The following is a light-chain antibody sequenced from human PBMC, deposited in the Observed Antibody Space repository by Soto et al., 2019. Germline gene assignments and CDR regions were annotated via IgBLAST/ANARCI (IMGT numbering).Light chain of an antibody. CDR1: SSDVGGYNY. CDR2: EVS. V-gene: IGLV2-14*01. J-gene: IGLJ1*01. CDR3: SSYTGSSTPYV. Sequence: QPVLTQPASVSGSPGQSITISCTGTSSDVGGYNYVSWYQQLPGKAPKLMIYEVSNRPSGVSNRFSGSKSGNTASLTISGLQAEDEADYYCSSYTGSSTPYVVGTGTKITVL.